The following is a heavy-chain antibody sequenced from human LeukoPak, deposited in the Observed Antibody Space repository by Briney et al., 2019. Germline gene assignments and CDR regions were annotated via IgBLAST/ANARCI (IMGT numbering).Heavy chain of an antibody. V-gene: IGHV3-23*01. CDR1: GFTFSNAW. J-gene: IGHJ4*02. D-gene: IGHD6-6*01. CDR3: AKVVKSIAPRPIDC. CDR2: ISGSGGST. Sequence: PGGSLRLSCAASGFTFSNAWMSWVRQAPGKGLEWVSGISGSGGSTYYADSMKGRITISRDNSKNTLYLQMNSLRAEDTAVYYCAKVVKSIAPRPIDCWGQGTLVTVSS.